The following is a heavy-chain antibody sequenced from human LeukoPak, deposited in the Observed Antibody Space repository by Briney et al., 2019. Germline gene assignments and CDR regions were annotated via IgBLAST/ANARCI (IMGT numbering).Heavy chain of an antibody. J-gene: IGHJ4*02. D-gene: IGHD5-18*01. Sequence: PGGSLRLSCAATGFTFSHHGMHWVRQAPGKGLEWVAAISYDGSDHYYADSVKGRFTMSRDNSKNTVYLQMNSLRAEDTAVYYCAKDYEDTGGAGLDSWGQGSLVTVSS. CDR3: AKDYEDTGGAGLDS. CDR2: ISYDGSDH. CDR1: GFTFSHHG. V-gene: IGHV3-30*18.